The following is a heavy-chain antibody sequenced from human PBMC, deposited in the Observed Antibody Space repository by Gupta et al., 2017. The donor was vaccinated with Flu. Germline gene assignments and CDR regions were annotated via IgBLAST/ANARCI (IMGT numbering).Heavy chain of an antibody. J-gene: IGHJ4*02. CDR2: ISWNSGSI. CDR1: GFTFDDYA. V-gene: IGHV3-9*01. CDR3: ASAIDYGGNSVFDY. D-gene: IGHD4-23*01. Sequence: EVQLVESGGGLVQPGRSLRLSCADSGFTFDDYAMHWVRQAPGKGLEWVSGISWNSGSIGYADSVKGRFTISRDNAKNSLYLQMNSLRAEDTALYYCASAIDYGGNSVFDYWGQGTLVTVSS.